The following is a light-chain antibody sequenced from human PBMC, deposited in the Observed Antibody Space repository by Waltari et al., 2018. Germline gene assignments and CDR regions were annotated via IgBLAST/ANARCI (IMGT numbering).Light chain of an antibody. CDR2: DVT. V-gene: IGLV2-11*01. Sequence: QSALTQPRSVSGSPGQSVTISCTGTGSDVGDYNYVSWYQQHPGKSPKLVIYDVTKRPSGVTDRFSGSKSGNSASLTVSGLQAEDEADYYCCSYEGTWVFGGGTKLTVL. CDR3: CSYEGTWV. CDR1: GSDVGDYNY. J-gene: IGLJ3*02.